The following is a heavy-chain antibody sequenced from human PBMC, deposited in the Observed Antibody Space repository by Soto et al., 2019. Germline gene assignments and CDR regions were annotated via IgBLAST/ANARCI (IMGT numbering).Heavy chain of an antibody. V-gene: IGHV3-7*01. CDR2: IKQDGSEK. CDR1: GFTFSSYW. Sequence: SVGSLRLSCAASGFTFSSYWMSWVRQAPGKGLEWVANIKQDGSEKYYVDSVKGRFTISRDNAKNSLYLQMNSLRAEDTAVYYCARVSGYSRLDYYCMDVWGQGTTVTVSS. D-gene: IGHD6-13*01. J-gene: IGHJ6*02. CDR3: ARVSGYSRLDYYCMDV.